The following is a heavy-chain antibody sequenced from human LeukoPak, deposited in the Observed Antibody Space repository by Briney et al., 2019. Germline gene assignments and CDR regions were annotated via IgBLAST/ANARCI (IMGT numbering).Heavy chain of an antibody. CDR3: ARDRTHYYESVSYYSRWEY. CDR1: GGTFSSYA. Sequence: ASVKVSCKASGGTFSSYAISWVRQAPGQGLEWMGLINPSGGNTRYAQKFQDRVTMTRDTSTSTVYMELSSLRSEDTAMYYCARDRTHYYESVSYYSRWEYWGQGTLVTVSS. CDR2: INPSGGNT. D-gene: IGHD3-22*01. J-gene: IGHJ4*02. V-gene: IGHV1-46*01.